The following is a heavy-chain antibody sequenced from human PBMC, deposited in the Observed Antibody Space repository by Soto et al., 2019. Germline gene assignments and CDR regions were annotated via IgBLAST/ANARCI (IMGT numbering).Heavy chain of an antibody. D-gene: IGHD1-1*01. CDR2: ISYDGSEK. Sequence: PXGSLRLSCPASGFTFSSYAMHWVRQAPGKGLEWLAVISYDGSEKYFADSVKGRITISRDDSKNTLYLQMNRLTAADTAVYYCAKDIYTFTPPWSWFDLWGQGTLVTVSS. CDR1: GFTFSSYA. J-gene: IGHJ5*02. V-gene: IGHV3-30*04. CDR3: AKDIYTFTPPWSWFDL.